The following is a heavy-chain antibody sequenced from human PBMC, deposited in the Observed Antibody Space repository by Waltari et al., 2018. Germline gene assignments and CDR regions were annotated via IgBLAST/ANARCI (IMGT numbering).Heavy chain of an antibody. Sequence: EVQLVESGGGLVKPGGSLRLSCAVSGFTFSRYSMTWVRQAPGKGLEWVSSISSSSRYIYYADSVKGRFTVSRDNAKNSLYLQMNSLRAEDTAVYYCARESSTSWYPDYWGQGTLVTVSS. V-gene: IGHV3-21*01. CDR2: ISSSSRYI. CDR3: ARESSTSWYPDY. D-gene: IGHD6-13*01. CDR1: GFTFSRYS. J-gene: IGHJ4*02.